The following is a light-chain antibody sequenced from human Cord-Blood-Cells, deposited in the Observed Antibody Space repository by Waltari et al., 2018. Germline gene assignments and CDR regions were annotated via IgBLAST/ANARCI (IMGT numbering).Light chain of an antibody. CDR2: GNR. CDR1: SSNIGAGYD. J-gene: IGLJ1*01. V-gene: IGLV1-40*01. Sequence: QSVLTQPPSVSGAPGQRVTISCTGSSSNIGAGYDVHWYQQLPGTAPKLLILGNRNRPSGVPDRFSGSKSGTSASLAITGLQAEDEADYYCQSYDSSLSGYVFGTWTKVTVL. CDR3: QSYDSSLSGYV.